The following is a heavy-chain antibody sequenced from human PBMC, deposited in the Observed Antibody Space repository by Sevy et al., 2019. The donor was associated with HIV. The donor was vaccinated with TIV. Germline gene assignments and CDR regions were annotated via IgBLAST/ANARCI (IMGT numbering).Heavy chain of an antibody. Sequence: SETLSLTCTVSGGSISSYYWSWIRQPPGKGLEWIGYIYYSGSTNYNPSLKSRVTISVDTSKNQFSLKLSSVTAADTAVYYCAGHYYYYGMDVWGQGTTVTVS. J-gene: IGHJ6*02. CDR3: AGHYYYYGMDV. V-gene: IGHV4-59*01. CDR2: IYYSGST. CDR1: GGSISSYY.